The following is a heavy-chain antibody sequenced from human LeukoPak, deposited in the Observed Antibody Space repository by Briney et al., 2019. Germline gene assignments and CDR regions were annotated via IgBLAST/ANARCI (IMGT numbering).Heavy chain of an antibody. CDR2: ISAYNGNT. D-gene: IGHD3-22*01. CDR1: GYTFTSYG. Sequence: ASVKVSCKASGYTFTSYGISWVRQAPGQGLEWMGWISAYNGNTNYAQKLQGRVTMTTDTSTSTAYMELRSLRSDDTAVYYCARTIAPYYYDSSGLNPPFDPRGQGTLVTVSS. J-gene: IGHJ5*02. CDR3: ARTIAPYYYDSSGLNPPFDP. V-gene: IGHV1-18*01.